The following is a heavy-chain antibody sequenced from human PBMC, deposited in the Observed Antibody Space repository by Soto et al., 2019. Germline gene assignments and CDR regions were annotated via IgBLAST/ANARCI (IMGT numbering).Heavy chain of an antibody. CDR1: GGSISSYY. Sequence: SETLSLTCTVSGGSISSYYWSWIRQPPGKGLEWIGYIYYSGSTNSNPSLKSRVTISVDTSKNQFSLKLSSVTSADTAVYYCARGMTTVEDAFDIWGQGTMVTVSS. J-gene: IGHJ3*02. CDR3: ARGMTTVEDAFDI. V-gene: IGHV4-59*01. CDR2: IYYSGST. D-gene: IGHD4-4*01.